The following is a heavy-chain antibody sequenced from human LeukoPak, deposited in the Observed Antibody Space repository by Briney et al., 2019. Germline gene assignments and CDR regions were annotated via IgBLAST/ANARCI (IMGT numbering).Heavy chain of an antibody. CDR2: ISYDGSNK. D-gene: IGHD3-10*01. Sequence: GGSLRLSCAASGFTFSSYAMHWVRQAPGKGLEWVAVISYDGSNKYYADSVKGRFTISRDNSKNTLYLQMNSLRAEDTAVYYCARAQLLWFGESLLGYWGQGTLVTVSS. CDR3: ARAQLLWFGESLLGY. CDR1: GFTFSSYA. J-gene: IGHJ4*02. V-gene: IGHV3-30-3*01.